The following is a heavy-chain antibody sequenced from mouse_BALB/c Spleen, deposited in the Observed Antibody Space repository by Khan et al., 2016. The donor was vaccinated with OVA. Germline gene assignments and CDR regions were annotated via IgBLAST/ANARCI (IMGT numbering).Heavy chain of an antibody. CDR1: GYTFTSYT. D-gene: IGHD2-14*01. CDR2: INPSNDYT. CDR3: ARRTTEYALDY. V-gene: IGHV1-4*01. Sequence: QVQLQQSGAELARPGASVKMSCKASGYTFTSYTIHWIKKRPGQGLEWIGYINPSNDYTNYNQKFNDKATLTADISSSTAYMQLSSLTSEDSAVYYCARRTTEYALDYWGQGTSVTVSS. J-gene: IGHJ4*01.